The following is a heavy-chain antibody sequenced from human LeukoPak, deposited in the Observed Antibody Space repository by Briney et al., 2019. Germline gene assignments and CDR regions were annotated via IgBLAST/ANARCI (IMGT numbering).Heavy chain of an antibody. V-gene: IGHV3-21*01. CDR1: GFTFSSYS. Sequence: GGSLRLSCAASGFTFSSYSMNWVRQAPGKGLEWVSSISSSSSYIYYADSVKGRFTISRDNAKNSLYLQMNSLRAEDTAVYYCARDPISSLTPLHAFDIWGQGTMVTVSS. J-gene: IGHJ3*02. CDR3: ARDPISSLTPLHAFDI. CDR2: ISSSSSYI. D-gene: IGHD2-21*01.